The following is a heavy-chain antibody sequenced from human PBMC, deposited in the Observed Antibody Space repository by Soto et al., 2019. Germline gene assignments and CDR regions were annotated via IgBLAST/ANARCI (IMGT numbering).Heavy chain of an antibody. V-gene: IGHV3-33*01. CDR2: ISYDVSNK. Sequence: QVQLVESGGGAVQPGTSLRLSCAASGFSFSRFGMHWVRQAPGKGLEWVAVISYDVSNKDYVDSVKGRFTISRDNSKNMVYLQMNSLRAEDTAVYYCARDWLGKYFDHWGQGTLVTVSS. J-gene: IGHJ4*02. CDR1: GFSFSRFG. CDR3: ARDWLGKYFDH. D-gene: IGHD3-10*01.